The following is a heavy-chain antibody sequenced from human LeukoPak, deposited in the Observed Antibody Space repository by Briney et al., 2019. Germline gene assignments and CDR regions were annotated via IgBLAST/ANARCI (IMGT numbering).Heavy chain of an antibody. CDR3: AKDLITSQNIERGVDY. J-gene: IGHJ4*02. CDR1: GFTFSSYW. V-gene: IGHV3-23*01. Sequence: HPGGSLRLSCAASGFTFSSYWMHWVRQAPGKGLVWVSTIGGTGVRTYYADSVKGRFTISRDNSKNTLYLQMNSLRAEDTAVYYCAKDLITSQNIERGVDYWGQGTLVTVSS. CDR2: IGGTGVRT. D-gene: IGHD1-14*01.